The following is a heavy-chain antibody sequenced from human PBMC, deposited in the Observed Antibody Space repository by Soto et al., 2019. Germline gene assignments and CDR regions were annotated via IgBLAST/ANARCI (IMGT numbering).Heavy chain of an antibody. J-gene: IGHJ6*03. CDR1: GGSLSSYY. V-gene: IGHV4-59*01. Sequence: SVTLSVTCTVAGGSLSSYYWSWIRPPPGKGLEWIGYIYYSGSTNYNPSLKSRVTISVDTSKNQFSLKLSSVTAADTAVYYCAKVYYDFWSGPHSYYYMDVWGKGTTVTVSS. CDR3: AKVYYDFWSGPHSYYYMDV. D-gene: IGHD3-3*01. CDR2: IYYSGST.